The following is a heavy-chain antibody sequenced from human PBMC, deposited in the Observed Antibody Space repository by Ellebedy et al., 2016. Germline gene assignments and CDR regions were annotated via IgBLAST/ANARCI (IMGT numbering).Heavy chain of an antibody. CDR3: APRAIAAPK. D-gene: IGHD6-6*01. CDR2: INADSDDT. J-gene: IGHJ4*02. Sequence: GESLKISXVVSGLNFDTFFMSWVRQAPGKGLEWVSTINADSDDTRLTDSVKGRFTVSRDNPRKTVYLRMNSLRAEDTAVYYCAPRAIAAPKWGQGTLVTVSS. CDR1: GLNFDTFF. V-gene: IGHV3-23*01.